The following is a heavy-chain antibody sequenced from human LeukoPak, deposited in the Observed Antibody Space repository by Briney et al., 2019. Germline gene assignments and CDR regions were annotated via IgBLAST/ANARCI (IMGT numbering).Heavy chain of an antibody. CDR1: GSTFSDYY. J-gene: IGHJ3*02. D-gene: IGHD3-22*01. CDR3: ARERVYYDSSGYYFRDAFDI. Sequence: GGSLRLSCAASGSTFSDYYMSWIRQAPGKGLEWVSYISSSGSTIYYADSVKGRFTISRDNAKNSLYLQMNSLRAEDTAVYYCARERVYYDSSGYYFRDAFDIWGQGTMVTVSS. CDR2: ISSSGSTI. V-gene: IGHV3-11*01.